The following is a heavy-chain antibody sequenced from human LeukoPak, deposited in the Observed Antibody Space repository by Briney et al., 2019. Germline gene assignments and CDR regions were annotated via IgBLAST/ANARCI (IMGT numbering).Heavy chain of an antibody. Sequence: GASVKVSCKASGGTFSSYAISWVRQAPGQGLEWMGGIIPIFGTANYAQKLQGRVTMTTDTSTSTAYMELRSLRSDDTAVYYCARAGIAAAGAAMYNWFDPWGQGTLVTVSS. CDR3: ARAGIAAAGAAMYNWFDP. D-gene: IGHD6-13*01. CDR2: IIPIFGTA. J-gene: IGHJ5*02. CDR1: GGTFSSYA. V-gene: IGHV1-69*05.